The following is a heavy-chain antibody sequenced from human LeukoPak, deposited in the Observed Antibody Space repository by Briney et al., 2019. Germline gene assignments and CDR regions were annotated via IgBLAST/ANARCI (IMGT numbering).Heavy chain of an antibody. V-gene: IGHV1-69*04. Sequence: SVKVSCKASGGTFSSYAISWVRQAPGQGLEWMGRIIPILGIANYAQKFQGRVTITADKSTSTAYMELSSLRSEDTAVYYCAREEIAAAGAFFDYWGQGTLVTVSS. CDR3: AREEIAAAGAFFDY. CDR2: IIPILGIA. CDR1: GGTFSSYA. J-gene: IGHJ4*02. D-gene: IGHD6-13*01.